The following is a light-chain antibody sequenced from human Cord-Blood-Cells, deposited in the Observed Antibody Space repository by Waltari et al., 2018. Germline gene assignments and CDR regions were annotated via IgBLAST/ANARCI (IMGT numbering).Light chain of an antibody. Sequence: QSALPQPASVSGSPGQSITISCTGTSSAVGSYNLVSWYQQPPGKAPKLMIYEGSKRPSGVSNRFSGSKSGNTASLTISGLQAEDEADYYCCSYAGSSTWVFGGGTKLTVL. CDR3: CSYAGSSTWV. CDR2: EGS. V-gene: IGLV2-23*01. J-gene: IGLJ3*02. CDR1: SSAVGSYNL.